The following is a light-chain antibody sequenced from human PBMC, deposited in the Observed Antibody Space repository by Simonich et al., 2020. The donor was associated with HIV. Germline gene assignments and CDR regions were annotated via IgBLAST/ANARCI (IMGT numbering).Light chain of an antibody. V-gene: IGLV1-36*01. CDR1: RSNIGNNA. CDR2: SDR. CDR3: AAWDDRLNGVV. J-gene: IGLJ2*01. Sequence: QSVLTPPPSVSDAPRQRVPLSCSGSRSNIGNNAVNWSQQLPGKAPTLHIYSDRLRPSGVSARFSGSRSGTSASLAISGLQSEDEADYYCAAWDDRLNGVVFGGGTKLTVL.